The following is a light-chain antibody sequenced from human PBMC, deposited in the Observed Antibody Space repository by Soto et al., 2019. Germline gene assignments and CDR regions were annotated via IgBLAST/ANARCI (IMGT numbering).Light chain of an antibody. V-gene: IGKV3-20*01. Sequence: EIVLTQSPATLSLSPGERATLSCRASQDISSYLAWYQQKPGRALRLLIDGASTRATGIPDRFSGSGSGTDFTLTISRLEPEDVAVYYCQQYEAVVTFGQGTRVDIK. CDR3: QQYEAVVT. J-gene: IGKJ1*01. CDR2: GAS. CDR1: QDISSY.